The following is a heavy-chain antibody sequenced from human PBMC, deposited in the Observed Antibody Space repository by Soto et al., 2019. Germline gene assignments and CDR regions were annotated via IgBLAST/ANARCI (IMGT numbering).Heavy chain of an antibody. CDR2: IGVYNNNR. CDR1: GYTFTSYG. V-gene: IGHV1-18*04. CDR3: ARDQVGARGDY. Sequence: QVQLVQSGAEVKKPGASVKVSCKASGYTFTSYGISWVRQAPGQGLEWMGWIGVYNNNRNYAQKVQGRVTMTTDTSTSTAYRELRGLISDDTAVYYCARDQVGARGDYWGQGTLVTVSS. D-gene: IGHD3-10*01. J-gene: IGHJ4*02.